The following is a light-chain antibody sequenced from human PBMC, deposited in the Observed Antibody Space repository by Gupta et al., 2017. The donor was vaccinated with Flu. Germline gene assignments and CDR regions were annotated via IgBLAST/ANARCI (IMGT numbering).Light chain of an antibody. Sequence: QSVLTQPPSVSAAPGQKLTISCSGSSSSIGNNYVSWYQQIPGTAPKLLIYNNNKRPSGIPDRYSCSKSGTSATLDITGLQTGDEADYYCGTWDSSLDARVFGGGTKLTVL. CDR3: GTWDSSLDARV. J-gene: IGLJ3*02. CDR2: NNN. V-gene: IGLV1-51*01. CDR1: SSSIGNNY.